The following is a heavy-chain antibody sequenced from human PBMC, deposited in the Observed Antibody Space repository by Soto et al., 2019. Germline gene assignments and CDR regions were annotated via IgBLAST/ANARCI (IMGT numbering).Heavy chain of an antibody. V-gene: IGHV1-3*01. J-gene: IGHJ4*02. CDR1: GYTLGSYA. CDR2: INAGYGNT. D-gene: IGHD7-27*01. Sequence: ASVKVIFNASGYTLGSYARHWVREAPGQRLEWMGWINAGYGNTKSSQKFQDRVTTSRDTSASTAYMELTSLRSEDTAVYYCARDTGDGTFDFWGQGTLLTLSS. CDR3: ARDTGDGTFDF.